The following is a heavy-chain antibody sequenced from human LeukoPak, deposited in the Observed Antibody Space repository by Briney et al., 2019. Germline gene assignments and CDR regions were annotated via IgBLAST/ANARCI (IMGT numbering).Heavy chain of an antibody. V-gene: IGHV3-15*01. CDR2: IRSKIDGGTS. D-gene: IGHD1-14*01. CDR3: ATGGGNNRFDWYFDI. Sequence: GGSLRLSCAGPGLSLIDAWLFWVRQSPGKGPEWVARIRSKIDGGTSDYAAPVKGRFTISRDDSENTMYLHLTSLKAEDAAMYYCATGGGNNRFDWYFDIWGRRTLVTASS. J-gene: IGHJ2*01. CDR1: GLSLIDAW.